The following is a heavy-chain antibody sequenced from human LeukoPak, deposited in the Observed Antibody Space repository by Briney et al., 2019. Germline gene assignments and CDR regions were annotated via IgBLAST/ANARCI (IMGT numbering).Heavy chain of an antibody. Sequence: AGGSLRLSCAASGFTFSSYAMSWVRQAPGKGLEWVSAISGSGGSTYYADSVKGRFTISRDNSKNTLYLQMNSLRAEDTAVYYCAKDRTYYDILTGLLDYWGQGTLVTVSS. D-gene: IGHD3-9*01. V-gene: IGHV3-23*01. CDR2: ISGSGGST. J-gene: IGHJ4*02. CDR1: GFTFSSYA. CDR3: AKDRTYYDILTGLLDY.